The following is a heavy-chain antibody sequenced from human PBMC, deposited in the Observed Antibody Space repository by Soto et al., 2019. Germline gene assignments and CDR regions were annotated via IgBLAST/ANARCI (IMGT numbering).Heavy chain of an antibody. CDR3: ARSQGGSSSLDIYYYYYYGMDV. V-gene: IGHV1-69*01. Sequence: QVQLVQSGAEVQKPGSSVKVSCKAPGGTFSSYAISWVRQAPGQGLEWRGGIIPIFGTAKYAQKFQGRVTITADDSTNTGYMELTRLRSEDTAVYYCARSQGGSSSLDIYYYYYYGMDVWGQGTTVTVSS. CDR1: GGTFSSYA. CDR2: IIPIFGTA. D-gene: IGHD2-15*01. J-gene: IGHJ6*02.